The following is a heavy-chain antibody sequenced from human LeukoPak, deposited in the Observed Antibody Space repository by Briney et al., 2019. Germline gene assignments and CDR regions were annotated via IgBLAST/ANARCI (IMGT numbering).Heavy chain of an antibody. D-gene: IGHD7-27*01. J-gene: IGHJ4*02. Sequence: GGSLRLSCVASGFTSDDYAMHWVRQAPGKGLEWVSLTSGNGRTTYYSDSVKGRFTISRDNAKNPLYLQMNSLRAEDTAVYYCARATNWGSRYWGQGTLVTVSS. CDR2: TSGNGRTT. CDR3: ARATNWGSRY. CDR1: GFTSDDYA. V-gene: IGHV3-43*02.